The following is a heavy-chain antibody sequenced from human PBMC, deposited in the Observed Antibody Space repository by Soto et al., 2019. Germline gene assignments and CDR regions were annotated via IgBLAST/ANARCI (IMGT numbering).Heavy chain of an antibody. CDR3: ARDIRNKKNYGWFDP. CDR2: ISVSAIHT. CDR1: GFTFSSYS. V-gene: IGHV3-23*01. J-gene: IGHJ5*02. Sequence: GGSLRLSCAASGFTFSSYSVTWVRQAPGRGLEWVASISVSAIHTYYADSLRGRFTISRDNSENTLYLQMNSLSAEDTAVYFCARDIRNKKNYGWFDPWGQGTLVTVSS. D-gene: IGHD3-10*01.